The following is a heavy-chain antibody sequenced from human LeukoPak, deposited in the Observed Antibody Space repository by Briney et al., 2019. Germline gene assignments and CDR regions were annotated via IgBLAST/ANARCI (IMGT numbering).Heavy chain of an antibody. CDR2: IIPILGIA. D-gene: IGHD3-10*01. Sequence: SVKVSCKASGGTFSSYAIGWVRQAPGQGLEWMGRIIPILGIANYAQKFQGRVTITADKSTSTAYMELSSLRSEDTAVHYCARGGMVRGANWFDPWGQGTLVTVSS. V-gene: IGHV1-69*04. CDR3: ARGGMVRGANWFDP. J-gene: IGHJ5*02. CDR1: GGTFSSYA.